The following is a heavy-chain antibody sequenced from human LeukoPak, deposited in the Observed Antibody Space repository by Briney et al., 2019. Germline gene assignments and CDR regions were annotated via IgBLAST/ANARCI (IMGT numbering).Heavy chain of an antibody. CDR3: ATASGITMIAIPFDY. Sequence: PGGSLRLSCAASGFTFSNYGMHWVRQAQGKGLEWVAVISYDGSNKYYADSVKGGFTISRDNSNNTLYLQMNSLRAEDTAVYYCATASGITMIAIPFDYWGQGTLVTVSS. J-gene: IGHJ4*02. D-gene: IGHD3-22*01. V-gene: IGHV3-30*03. CDR1: GFTFSNYG. CDR2: ISYDGSNK.